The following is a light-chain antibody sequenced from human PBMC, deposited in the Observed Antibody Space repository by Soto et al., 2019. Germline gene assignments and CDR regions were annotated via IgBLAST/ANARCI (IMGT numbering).Light chain of an antibody. Sequence: QSALTQPASVSGSPGQSITISCTGTSSDVGGYNYVSWYQQHPGKAPKLMIYDVSNRPSGVSNRFSGSKSGNTASLTISGLQAEDEADYYCSSYTSISTLGVFGTGTKVTFL. V-gene: IGLV2-14*01. CDR1: SSDVGGYNY. J-gene: IGLJ1*01. CDR3: SSYTSISTLGV. CDR2: DVS.